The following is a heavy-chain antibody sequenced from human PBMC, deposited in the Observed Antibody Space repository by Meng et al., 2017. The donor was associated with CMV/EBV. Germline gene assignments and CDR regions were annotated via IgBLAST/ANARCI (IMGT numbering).Heavy chain of an antibody. CDR2: TYYRSKWYN. CDR3: ARDKGMVELGSWFDP. Sequence: VQLQHAVPGVVQPSHTLSLTCAIPGDSVSSKRAAWNWIRQSPSRGLEWLGRTYYRSKWYNDYAVSVKSRITINPDTSKNQFSLQLNSVTPEDTAVYYCARDKGMVELGSWFDPWGQGTLVTVSS. J-gene: IGHJ5*02. CDR1: GDSVSSKRAA. V-gene: IGHV6-1*01. D-gene: IGHD2-15*01.